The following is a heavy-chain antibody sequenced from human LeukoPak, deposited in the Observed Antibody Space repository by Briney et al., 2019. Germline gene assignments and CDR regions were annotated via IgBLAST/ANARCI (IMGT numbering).Heavy chain of an antibody. CDR2: IIGTGVST. D-gene: IGHD6-6*01. CDR1: GFTFSSFA. CDR3: AKSIKYSSSGSDY. J-gene: IGHJ4*02. Sequence: GGSLRLSCAASGFTFSSFAMTWVRQAPGKGLEWVSSIIGTGVSTYYADSMKGRFTISRDDAKNTLYLQMNSLRAEDTAAYYCAKSIKYSSSGSDYWGQGTLVSVSS. V-gene: IGHV3-23*01.